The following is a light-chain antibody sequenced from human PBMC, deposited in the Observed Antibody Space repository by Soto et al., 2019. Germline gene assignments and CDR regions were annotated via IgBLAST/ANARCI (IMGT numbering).Light chain of an antibody. J-gene: IGKJ1*01. CDR1: QSLLHSNGYNY. CDR3: MQALQTPWT. V-gene: IGKV2-28*01. CDR2: LGS. Sequence: DIVMTQSPLSLPVTPGEPASISCRSSQSLLHSNGYNYLDWYLQKPGQSPQLLIYLGSNRASGVPDRFSGSGSGTDFTLKISRVEADDVGVYYCMQALQTPWTLGQGTKVDI.